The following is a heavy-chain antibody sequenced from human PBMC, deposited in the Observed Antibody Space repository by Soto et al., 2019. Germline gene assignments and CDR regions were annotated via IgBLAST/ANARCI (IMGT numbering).Heavy chain of an antibody. D-gene: IGHD6-19*01. CDR2: ISWNSGSI. CDR3: ARVPYSGGWRYYYYGMDV. CDR1: GFTFDDYA. J-gene: IGHJ6*01. Sequence: GGSLRLSCAASGFTFDDYAMHWVRQAPGKGLEWVSGISWNSGSIGYADSVKGRFTISRDNAKNSLYLQMNSLRAEDTALYYCARVPYSGGWRYYYYGMDVWGQGNTVTVSS. V-gene: IGHV3-9*01.